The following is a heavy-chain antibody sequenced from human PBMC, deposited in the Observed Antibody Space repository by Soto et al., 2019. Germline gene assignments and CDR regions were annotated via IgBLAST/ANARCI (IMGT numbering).Heavy chain of an antibody. Sequence: GGSLRLSCSSSGFTFSGYGMNWFRQAPGQGLEWVSSISRSSYIYQADSLKGRFTISRDNAKNSLYLQMNSLRPDDTAVYYCARGSGLPDYWGQGALVTVS. CDR3: ARGSGLPDY. V-gene: IGHV3-21*01. J-gene: IGHJ4*02. D-gene: IGHD3-3*01. CDR1: GFTFSGYG. CDR2: ISRSSYI.